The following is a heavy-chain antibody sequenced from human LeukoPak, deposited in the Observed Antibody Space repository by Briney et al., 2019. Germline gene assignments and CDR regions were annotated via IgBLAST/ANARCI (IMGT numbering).Heavy chain of an antibody. V-gene: IGHV3-66*04. J-gene: IGHJ3*02. CDR1: EFSVGSNY. CDR3: AKLKYYGSGNDAFDI. Sequence: GGSLRLSCAASEFSVGSNYMTWVRQAPGKGLEWVSLIYSGGSTYYADSVKGRFTISRDNSKNTLYLQMNSLTAEDTAVYYCAKLKYYGSGNDAFDIWGQGTMVTVSS. CDR2: IYSGGST. D-gene: IGHD3-10*01.